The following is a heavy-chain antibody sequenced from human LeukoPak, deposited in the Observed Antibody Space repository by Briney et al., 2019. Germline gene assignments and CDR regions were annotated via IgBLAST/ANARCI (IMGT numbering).Heavy chain of an antibody. Sequence: GASVKVSCKASGYTFTGYYMHWVRQAPGQGLEWMGWINPNSGGTNYAQKFQGRVTMTRDTSISTAYMELSRLRSDDTAVYYCARYDPSSDQTRGGYYFDYWGQGTLVTVSS. CDR1: GYTFTGYY. V-gene: IGHV1-2*02. CDR3: ARYDPSSDQTRGGYYFDY. J-gene: IGHJ4*02. CDR2: INPNSGGT. D-gene: IGHD6-19*01.